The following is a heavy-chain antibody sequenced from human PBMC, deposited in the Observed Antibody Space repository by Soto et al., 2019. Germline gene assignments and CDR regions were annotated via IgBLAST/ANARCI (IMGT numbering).Heavy chain of an antibody. D-gene: IGHD1-7*01. J-gene: IGHJ6*03. Sequence: HPGGSLRLSCAASGFTFSSYGMHWVRQAPGKGLEWVAVISYDGSNKYYADSVKGRFTISRDNSKNTLYLQMNSLRAEDTAVYYCAKDVTGTHYYYYYMDVWGKGTTVTVS. V-gene: IGHV3-30*18. CDR2: ISYDGSNK. CDR3: AKDVTGTHYYYYYMDV. CDR1: GFTFSSYG.